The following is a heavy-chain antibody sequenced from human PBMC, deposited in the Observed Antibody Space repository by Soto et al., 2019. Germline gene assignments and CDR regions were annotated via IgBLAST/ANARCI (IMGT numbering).Heavy chain of an antibody. J-gene: IGHJ6*02. D-gene: IGHD2-2*01. CDR1: GGSISSYY. CDR3: ARGNCSSPNCYSFSGYYGMDV. V-gene: IGHV4-4*07. Sequence: SETLSLTCTVSGGSISSYYWSWIRQPAGKGLEWIGRIYTSGSTNYNPSLKSRVTMSLDTSKNQFSLKLTSVTAADTALYYCARGNCSSPNCYSFSGYYGMDVWGQVTTVTVSS. CDR2: IYTSGST.